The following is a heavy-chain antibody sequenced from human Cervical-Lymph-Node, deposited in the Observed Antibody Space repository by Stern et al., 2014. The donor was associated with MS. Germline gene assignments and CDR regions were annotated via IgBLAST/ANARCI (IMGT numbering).Heavy chain of an antibody. CDR3: ARQELLVQGGIEYHYYGMDV. D-gene: IGHD1-7*01. V-gene: IGHV1-18*01. CDR1: GYTFRNYG. Sequence: QMQLVQSGAEVKKPGASVRLSCKASGYTFRNYGISWVRQAPGQGLEWMGWISGYIGNTNYAQKFQGRVTVTTDKSTSTAYMELRSLTSDDTAVYYCARQELLVQGGIEYHYYGMDVWGQGTTVTVSS. J-gene: IGHJ6*02. CDR2: ISGYIGNT.